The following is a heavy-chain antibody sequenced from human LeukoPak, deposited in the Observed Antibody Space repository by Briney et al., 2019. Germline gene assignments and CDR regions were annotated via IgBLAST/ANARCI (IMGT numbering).Heavy chain of an antibody. J-gene: IGHJ4*02. D-gene: IGHD3-22*01. CDR1: GFTFSSYW. V-gene: IGHV3-74*01. Sequence: GGSLRLSCAASGFTFSSYWMHWVRQAPGKGLVWVSHINSDGSSTSYADSVKGRFTISRDNAKNTLYLQMNSLRAEDTAVYYCARDPAYYDSSGLTDYWGQGTLVTVSS. CDR3: ARDPAYYDSSGLTDY. CDR2: INSDGSST.